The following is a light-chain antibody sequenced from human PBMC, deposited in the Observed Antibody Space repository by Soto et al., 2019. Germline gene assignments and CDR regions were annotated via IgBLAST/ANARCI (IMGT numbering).Light chain of an antibody. CDR3: QQLHSYPIT. V-gene: IGKV1-9*01. CDR1: QDISIY. Sequence: DIQTSQSPSSLSPSFGDRATITCQASQDISIYLAWYQQKQGQAPKIXIYAASNFQSGVPSRFRGSGSGTHFTLTISSLEPEDFATYYCQQLHSYPITFGQGTRLEIK. J-gene: IGKJ5*01. CDR2: AAS.